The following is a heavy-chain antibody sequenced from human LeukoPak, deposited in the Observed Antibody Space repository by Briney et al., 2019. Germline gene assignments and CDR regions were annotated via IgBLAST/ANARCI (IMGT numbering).Heavy chain of an antibody. CDR2: INHSGST. CDR3: ARSRIAAAGSPYGY. CDR1: GGSFSGYY. V-gene: IGHV4-34*01. D-gene: IGHD6-13*01. J-gene: IGHJ4*02. Sequence: SETLSLTCAVYGGSFSGYYWSWIRQPPGKGLEWIGEINHSGSTNYNPSLKKRGTISVDTSKNQFSLKLRSVTAADTAVYYCARSRIAAAGSPYGYWGQGTLVTVSS.